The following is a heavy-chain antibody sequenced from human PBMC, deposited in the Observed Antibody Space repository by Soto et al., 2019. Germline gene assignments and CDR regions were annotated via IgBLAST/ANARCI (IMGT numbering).Heavy chain of an antibody. J-gene: IGHJ4*02. Sequence: QVQLVESGGGVVQPGRSLRLSCAASGFTFSSYGMHWVRQAPGKGLEWVAVISYDGSNKYYADSVKGRFTISRDNSKNTLYLQMNSLRAEDTAVYYCAKSSSFWSNEADYWGQGTLVTVSS. CDR3: AKSSSFWSNEADY. V-gene: IGHV3-30*18. CDR1: GFTFSSYG. CDR2: ISYDGSNK. D-gene: IGHD3-3*01.